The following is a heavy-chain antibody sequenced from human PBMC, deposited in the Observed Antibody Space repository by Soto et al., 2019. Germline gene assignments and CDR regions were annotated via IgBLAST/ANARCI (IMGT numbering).Heavy chain of an antibody. CDR1: GFTFSSYA. V-gene: IGHV3-73*01. CDR3: SPLSDILTGYSFDY. D-gene: IGHD3-9*01. CDR2: IRSKANNYAT. Sequence: GGSLRLSCAASGFTFSSYAMSWVRQASGKGLEWVGRIRSKANNYATAYVASVKGRFTISRDDSKNTAYLQMNSLKTEDTAVYYCSPLSDILTGYSFDYWGQGTLVTVSS. J-gene: IGHJ4*02.